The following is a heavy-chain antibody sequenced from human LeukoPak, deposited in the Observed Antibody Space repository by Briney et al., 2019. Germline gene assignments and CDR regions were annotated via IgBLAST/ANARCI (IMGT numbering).Heavy chain of an antibody. Sequence: GGSLRLSCAASGFTFSSYSMNWVRQAPGKGLEWVSSISSSSSDIYYADSVKGRFTISRDNAKNSLYLQMNSLRAEDTAVYYCAITVRYGSGSYDAFDIWGQGTMVTVSS. V-gene: IGHV3-21*01. CDR1: GFTFSSYS. CDR3: AITVRYGSGSYDAFDI. CDR2: ISSSSSDI. D-gene: IGHD3-10*01. J-gene: IGHJ3*02.